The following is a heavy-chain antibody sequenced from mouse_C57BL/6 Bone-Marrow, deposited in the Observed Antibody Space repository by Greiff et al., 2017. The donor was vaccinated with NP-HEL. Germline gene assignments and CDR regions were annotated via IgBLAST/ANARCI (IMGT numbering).Heavy chain of an antibody. CDR2: IDPANGNT. V-gene: IGHV14-3*01. J-gene: IGHJ1*03. Sequence: EVQLQQSVAELVRPGASVKLSCTASGFNFKNTYMHWVKQRPEQGLEWIGRIDPANGNTKYAPKFQGKATITADTSSNTAYLQLSSLTSEDTAIYYCARRTFDVWGTGTTVTVSS. CDR3: ARRTFDV. CDR1: GFNFKNTY.